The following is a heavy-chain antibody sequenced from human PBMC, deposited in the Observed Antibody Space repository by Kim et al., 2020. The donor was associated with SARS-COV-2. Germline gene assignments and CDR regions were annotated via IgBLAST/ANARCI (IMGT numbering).Heavy chain of an antibody. J-gene: IGHJ6*02. CDR1: GFTFSSYG. CDR3: ARDTTYGSGLMDV. D-gene: IGHD3-10*01. Sequence: GGSLRLSCAASGFTFSSYGMHWVRQAPGKGLEWVAVIWYDGSNKYYADSVKGRFTISRDNSKNTLYLQMNSLRAEDTAVYYCARDTTYGSGLMDVWDQGTTVTVSS. V-gene: IGHV3-33*01. CDR2: IWYDGSNK.